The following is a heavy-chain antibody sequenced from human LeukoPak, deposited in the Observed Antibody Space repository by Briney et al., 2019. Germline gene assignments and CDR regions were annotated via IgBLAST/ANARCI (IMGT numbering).Heavy chain of an antibody. J-gene: IGHJ4*02. D-gene: IGHD6-13*01. CDR2: IYYSGST. CDR3: ARVNIPAAGFGLDY. V-gene: IGHV4-31*03. CDR1: GGSISSCAYY. Sequence: PSQTLSLTCTVSGGSISSCAYYWTWIRQHPGKGLEWIGYIYYSGSTYYNPSLKSRVTISVDTSKNQFSLKLSSVTAPDTALYYCARVNIPAAGFGLDYWGQGTLVTVSS.